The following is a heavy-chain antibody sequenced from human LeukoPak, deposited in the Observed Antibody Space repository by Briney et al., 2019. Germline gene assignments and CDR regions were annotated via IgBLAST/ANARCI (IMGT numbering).Heavy chain of an antibody. J-gene: IGHJ6*03. V-gene: IGHV4-4*07. CDR1: GGSISSYY. Sequence: SETLSLTCTVSGGSISSYYWSWIRQPAGKGLEWIGRIYTSGSTNYNPSLKSRVTMSVDTSKNQFSLKLSSVTAAATAVYYCASVSTIFGEVIPGDSYYYYYYMDVWGKGTTVTVSS. CDR3: ASVSTIFGEVIPGDSYYYYYYMDV. CDR2: IYTSGST. D-gene: IGHD3-3*01.